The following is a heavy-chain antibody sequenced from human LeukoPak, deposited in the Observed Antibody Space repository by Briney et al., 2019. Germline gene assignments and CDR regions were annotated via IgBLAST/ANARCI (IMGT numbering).Heavy chain of an antibody. CDR3: ARGSAMVPCDY. Sequence: GGSLRLSCKGSGYSFTSYWIGWVRQMPGKGLEWMGIIYPGDSDTRYSPSFQGQVTISADKSISTAYLQWCSLKASDTAMYYCARGSAMVPCDYWGQGTLVTVSS. CDR1: GYSFTSYW. V-gene: IGHV5-51*01. J-gene: IGHJ4*02. D-gene: IGHD4/OR15-4a*01. CDR2: IYPGDSDT.